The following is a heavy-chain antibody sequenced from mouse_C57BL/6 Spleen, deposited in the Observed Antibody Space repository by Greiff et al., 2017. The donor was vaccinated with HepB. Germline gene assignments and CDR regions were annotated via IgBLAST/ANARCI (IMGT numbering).Heavy chain of an antibody. V-gene: IGHV7-3*01. D-gene: IGHD2-4*01. CDR3: ARYDYDLGFAY. J-gene: IGHJ3*01. CDR1: GFTFTDYY. Sequence: EVQWVESGGGLVQPGGSLSLSCAASGFTFTDYYMSWVRQPPGKALEWLGFIRNKANGYTTEYSASVKGRFTISRDNSQSILYLQMNALRAEDSATYYCARYDYDLGFAYWGQGTLVTVSA. CDR2: IRNKANGYTT.